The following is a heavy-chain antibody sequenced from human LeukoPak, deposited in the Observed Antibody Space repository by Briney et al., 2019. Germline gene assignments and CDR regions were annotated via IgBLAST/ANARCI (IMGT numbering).Heavy chain of an antibody. Sequence: GGSLRLSFAASGFTFSSYAMSWVRQAPGKGLEWVSAISGSGGSTYYADSVKGRFTISRDNSKHTLYLQINSLRAEDTAVCECAKARALVVFRGVFDFWGQGKMVTVSS. D-gene: IGHD3-10*01. CDR3: AKARALVVFRGVFDF. CDR2: ISGSGGST. CDR1: GFTFSSYA. J-gene: IGHJ3*01. V-gene: IGHV3-23*01.